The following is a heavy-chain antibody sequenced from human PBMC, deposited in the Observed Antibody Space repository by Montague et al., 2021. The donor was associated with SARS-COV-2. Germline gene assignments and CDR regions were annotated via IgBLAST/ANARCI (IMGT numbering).Heavy chain of an antibody. Sequence: SRRLSCAASGFTFSSYAMHWVRQAPGKGLEWVAVISYDGSNKYYADSVKGRFTISRDNSKNTLYLQMNSLRAEDTAVYYCARDRIGLRLGELSLREGYYGMDVWGQGTTVTVSS. V-gene: IGHV3-30-3*01. CDR1: GFTFSSYA. J-gene: IGHJ6*02. CDR3: ARDRIGLRLGELSLREGYYGMDV. CDR2: ISYDGSNK. D-gene: IGHD3-16*02.